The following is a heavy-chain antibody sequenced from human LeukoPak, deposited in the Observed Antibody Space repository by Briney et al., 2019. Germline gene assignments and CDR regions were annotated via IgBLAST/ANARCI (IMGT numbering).Heavy chain of an antibody. J-gene: IGHJ4*02. CDR1: GDSVSNNSAD. CDR2: TYYRSKWY. V-gene: IGHV6-1*01. Sequence: SQTLSLTCAISGDSVSNNSADWNWIRQSPSRGLEWLGRTYYRSKWYISVKSRITINPDTSKNQFSLQVNSLTPEDTAVYYCARDRGSGFDYWGQGTLVTVSS. D-gene: IGHD6-19*01. CDR3: ARDRGSGFDY.